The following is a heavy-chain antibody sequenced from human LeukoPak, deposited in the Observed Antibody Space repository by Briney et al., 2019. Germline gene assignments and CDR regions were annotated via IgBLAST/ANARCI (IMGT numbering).Heavy chain of an antibody. V-gene: IGHV3-74*01. CDR3: AKSDYFDY. J-gene: IGHJ4*02. CDR1: GFTFSSYW. Sequence: GGSLRLSCAASGFTFSSYWMHWVRQAPGKGLVWVSRIKNDGSSTSYADSVKGRFTISRDNAKNTLCLQMNSLRTEDTAVYYCAKSDYFDYWGQGILVTVSS. CDR2: IKNDGSST.